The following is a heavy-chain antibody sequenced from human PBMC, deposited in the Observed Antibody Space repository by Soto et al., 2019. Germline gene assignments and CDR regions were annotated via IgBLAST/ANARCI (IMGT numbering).Heavy chain of an antibody. CDR3: ARNGITGTFRAYLDYFDY. D-gene: IGHD1-20*01. CDR1: GYTFTGYY. J-gene: IGHJ4*02. V-gene: IGHV1-2*04. Sequence: GASVKVSCKASGYTFTGYYMHWVRQAPGQGLEWMGWINPNSGGTNYAQKFQGWVTMTRDTSISTAYMELSRLRSDDTAVYYCARNGITGTFRAYLDYFDYWGQGTLVTVSS. CDR2: INPNSGGT.